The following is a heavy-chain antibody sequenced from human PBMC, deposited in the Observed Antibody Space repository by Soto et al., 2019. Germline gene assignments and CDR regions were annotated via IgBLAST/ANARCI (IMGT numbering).Heavy chain of an antibody. CDR1: GGTFSSYA. Sequence: ASVKVSCKASGGTFSSYAISWVRQAPGQGLEWMGGIIPIFGTANYAQKFQGRVTITADESTSTAYMELSSLRSEDTAVYYCARTPEDIVVVTADYYFDYWGQGTLVTVSS. V-gene: IGHV1-69*13. CDR2: IIPIFGTA. D-gene: IGHD2-21*02. CDR3: ARTPEDIVVVTADYYFDY. J-gene: IGHJ4*02.